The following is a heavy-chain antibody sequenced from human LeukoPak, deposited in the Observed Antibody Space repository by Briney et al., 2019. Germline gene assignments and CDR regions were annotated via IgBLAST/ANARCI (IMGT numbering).Heavy chain of an antibody. CDR2: IYYSGSI. CDR3: ATHGVIGTKYYDY. J-gene: IGHJ4*02. V-gene: IGHV4-59*01. Sequence: SETLSLTCTVSGGSISSYYWSWIRQPPGKRLEYLGCIYYSGSINYNPSLKGRVTISVDMSKNQFFLRLSSVTAADTAVYYCATHGVIGTKYYDYWGQGTLVTVSS. D-gene: IGHD2-21*01. CDR1: GGSISSYY.